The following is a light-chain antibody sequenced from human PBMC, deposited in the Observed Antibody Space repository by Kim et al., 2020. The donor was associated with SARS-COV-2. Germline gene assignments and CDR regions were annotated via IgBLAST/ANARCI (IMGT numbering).Light chain of an antibody. J-gene: IGLJ2*01. Sequence: SYELTQPPSVSVSPGQTASITCSGDKLGDKYACWYQQKPGQSPVLVIYQDSKPPSGIPERFSGSNSGNTATLTISGTQAMDEADYYCQAWDSSTGVFGGG. V-gene: IGLV3-1*01. CDR3: QAWDSSTGV. CDR2: QDS. CDR1: KLGDKY.